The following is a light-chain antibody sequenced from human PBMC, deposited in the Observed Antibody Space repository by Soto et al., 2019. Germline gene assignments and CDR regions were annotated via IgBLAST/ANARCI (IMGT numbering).Light chain of an antibody. J-gene: IGKJ1*01. CDR1: QSISSY. CDR2: AAS. V-gene: IGKV1-39*01. CDR3: QQSYSTAWT. Sequence: DIQMTQSPSSLSASVGDRVTITCRASQSISSYLNWYQQKPGKAPKLLIYAASSLQSGVPSRFSGSESGTDFTLTISSLQPEDFATYDCQQSYSTAWTFGQGTKVEI.